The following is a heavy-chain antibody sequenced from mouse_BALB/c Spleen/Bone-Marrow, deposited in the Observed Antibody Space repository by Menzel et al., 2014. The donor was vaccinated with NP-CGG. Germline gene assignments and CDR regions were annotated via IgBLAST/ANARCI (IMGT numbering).Heavy chain of an antibody. CDR1: GFTFSDNW. J-gene: IGHJ2*01. CDR3: ARVQLLRSRGLDY. D-gene: IGHD1-1*01. V-gene: IGHV1-9*01. CDR2: ILPGSGTT. Sequence: QVQLQQSGAELMKPGASVKISCKATGFTFSDNWIEWVKQRPGHGLEWIGEILPGSGTTNYNEKFKGKATFTADTSSNTAYLQLSSLTSEDTAVYYCARVQLLRSRGLDYWGQGTTLTVSS.